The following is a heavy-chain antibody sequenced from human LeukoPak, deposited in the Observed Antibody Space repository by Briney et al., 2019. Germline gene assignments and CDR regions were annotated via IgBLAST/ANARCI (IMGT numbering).Heavy chain of an antibody. D-gene: IGHD3-10*01. V-gene: IGHV5-51*01. Sequence: GRSLRLSCTASGFTFGDYAMSWVRQMPGKGLEWMGIIYPGDSDTRYSPSFQGQVTISADKSISTAYLQWSSLKASDTAMYYCARHVPGSDDAFDIWGQGTKVTVSS. CDR1: GFTFGDYA. J-gene: IGHJ3*02. CDR2: IYPGDSDT. CDR3: ARHVPGSDDAFDI.